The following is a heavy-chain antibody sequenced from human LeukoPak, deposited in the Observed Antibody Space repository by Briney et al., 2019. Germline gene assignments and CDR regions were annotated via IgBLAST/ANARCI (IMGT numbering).Heavy chain of an antibody. CDR1: GGSISSYY. D-gene: IGHD2-21*01. Sequence: SSETLSLTCTVSGGSISSYYWSWIRQPPGEGLEWIGYIYYSGSTNYNPSLKSRVTISVDTSKNQFSLKLSSVTAADTAVYYCARSQGIGYFDYWGQGTLVTVSS. V-gene: IGHV4-59*01. CDR2: IYYSGST. CDR3: ARSQGIGYFDY. J-gene: IGHJ4*02.